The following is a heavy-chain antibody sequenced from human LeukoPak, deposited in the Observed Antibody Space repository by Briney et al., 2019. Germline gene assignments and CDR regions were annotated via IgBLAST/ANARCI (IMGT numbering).Heavy chain of an antibody. D-gene: IGHD6-19*01. V-gene: IGHV3-15*01. CDR2: IKRKSDGGTT. J-gene: IGHJ4*02. CDR1: GFTFSNAW. Sequence: GGSLRLSCAASGFTFSNAWMGWVRQAPGKGLEWVGLIKRKSDGGTTDYADSVKGRFTISRDDAKNTLYLQMNSLKTEDTGVYYCTTVDRRLFRAHLFWAQGTLVTVSS. CDR3: TTVDRRLFRAHLF.